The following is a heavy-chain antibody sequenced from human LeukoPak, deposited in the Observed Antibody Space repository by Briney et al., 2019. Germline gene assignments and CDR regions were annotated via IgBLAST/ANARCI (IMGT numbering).Heavy chain of an antibody. D-gene: IGHD3-10*01. V-gene: IGHV4-30-2*01. CDR2: IYHSGST. Sequence: SETLSLNCAVSGGSISSGGYSWSWIRQPPGKGLEWIGYIYHSGSTYYNPSLKSRVTISVDRSKNQFSLKLSSVTAADTAVYYCARSLNYYGSGSYYNVFDYWGQGTLVTVSS. CDR1: GGSISSGGYS. CDR3: ARSLNYYGSGSYYNVFDY. J-gene: IGHJ4*02.